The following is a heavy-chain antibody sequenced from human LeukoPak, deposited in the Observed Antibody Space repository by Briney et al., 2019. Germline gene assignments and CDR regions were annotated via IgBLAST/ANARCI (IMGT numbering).Heavy chain of an antibody. CDR2: IWYDGSNK. CDR1: GFTFSSYG. D-gene: IGHD3-16*01. CDR3: ASFRGGLVD. Sequence: VGSLRLSCAASGFTFSSYGMHWVRQAPGKGLEWVAVIWYDGSNKYHADSVKGRFTISRDNSKNTLCLQMNSLRAEDTAVYYCASFRGGLVDWGQGTLVTVSS. V-gene: IGHV3-33*01. J-gene: IGHJ4*02.